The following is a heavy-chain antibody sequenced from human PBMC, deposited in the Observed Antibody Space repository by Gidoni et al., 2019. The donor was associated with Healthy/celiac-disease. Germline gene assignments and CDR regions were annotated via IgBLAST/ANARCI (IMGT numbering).Heavy chain of an antibody. CDR3: ARHVNPDSVTRGLGYFDY. V-gene: IGHV5-51*01. Sequence: EVQLVQSGAEVKKPGESLKISCKGSGYSFTSYWIGWVRQMPGKGLEWMGIIYPGDSDTRYSPSFQGQVTISADKSISTAYLQWSSLKASDTAMYYCARHVNPDSVTRGLGYFDYWGQGTLVTVSS. J-gene: IGHJ4*02. CDR1: GYSFTSYW. CDR2: IYPGDSDT. D-gene: IGHD3-16*01.